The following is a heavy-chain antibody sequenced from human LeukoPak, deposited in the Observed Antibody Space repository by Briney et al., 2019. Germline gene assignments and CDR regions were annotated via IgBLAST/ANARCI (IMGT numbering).Heavy chain of an antibody. D-gene: IGHD2-2*01. Sequence: GGSLRLSCAASGFTFSSYSMNWVRQAPGKGLEWVSSINSDSSHIYYTDSMKGRFTISRDNAKNSLYLEMNSLRAEDTAVYYCARGQEYCSSSSCSLNYMDVWGTGTTVTVSS. J-gene: IGHJ6*03. CDR1: GFTFSSYS. V-gene: IGHV3-21*01. CDR2: INSDSSHI. CDR3: ARGQEYCSSSSCSLNYMDV.